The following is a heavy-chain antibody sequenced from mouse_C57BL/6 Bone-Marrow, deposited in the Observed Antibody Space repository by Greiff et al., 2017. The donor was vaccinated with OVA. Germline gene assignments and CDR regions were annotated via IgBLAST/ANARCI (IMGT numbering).Heavy chain of an antibody. Sequence: QVQLKQSRAELVRPGTSVKMSCKASGYTFTNYWISWAKQRPGHGLEWIGDIYPGGGYTNYNEKFKGKATLTADKSSSTAYMQFSSLTSEDSAIYYCARRETYYSNSFAYWGQGTLVTVSA. V-gene: IGHV1-63*01. D-gene: IGHD2-5*01. J-gene: IGHJ3*01. CDR2: IYPGGGYT. CDR1: GYTFTNYW. CDR3: ARRETYYSNSFAY.